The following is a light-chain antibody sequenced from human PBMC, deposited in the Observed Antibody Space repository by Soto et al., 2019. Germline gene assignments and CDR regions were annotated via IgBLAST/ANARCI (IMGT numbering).Light chain of an antibody. CDR3: CSYAGSPYV. CDR1: SSDVGGYNY. V-gene: IGLV2-11*01. CDR2: DVS. Sequence: QSALTQPRSVSASPGKSVAISCTGTSSDVGGYNYVSWYQQHPGKAPKLMIYDVSKRPSGVPDRFSGSKSGNTASLTISGLQAEDEADYYCCSYAGSPYVFGTGTKLTVL. J-gene: IGLJ1*01.